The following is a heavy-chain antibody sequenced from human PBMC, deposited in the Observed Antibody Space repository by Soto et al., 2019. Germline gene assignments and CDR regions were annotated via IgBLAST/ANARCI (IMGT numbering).Heavy chain of an antibody. CDR3: ARAPEQRPIDY. Sequence: GGSLRLSCAASGFTFSEYAMTWVRQAPGKGLEWVSVIGGAGSNIYYADSVEGRFTVSRDDSKNTLYLRMDSLRVEDTAVYYCARAPEQRPIDYWGHGSLVTVSS. D-gene: IGHD6-19*01. J-gene: IGHJ4*01. CDR2: IGGAGSNI. CDR1: GFTFSEYA. V-gene: IGHV3-23*01.